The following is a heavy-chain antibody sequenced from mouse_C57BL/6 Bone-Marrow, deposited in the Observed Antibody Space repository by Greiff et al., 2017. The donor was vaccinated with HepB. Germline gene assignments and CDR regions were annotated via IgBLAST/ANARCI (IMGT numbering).Heavy chain of an antibody. CDR2: IDPSDSYT. CDR1: GYPFTSYW. Sequence: VQLQQPGAEMVRPGTSVKLFCKASGYPFTSYWMHWVKQRPGQGLEWIGVIDPSDSYTNYNQKFKGKATLTVDTSSSTAYMQLSSRTSEDSAVYYCARDILRSWGQGTTLTVSS. V-gene: IGHV1-59*01. D-gene: IGHD1-1*01. J-gene: IGHJ2*01. CDR3: ARDILRS.